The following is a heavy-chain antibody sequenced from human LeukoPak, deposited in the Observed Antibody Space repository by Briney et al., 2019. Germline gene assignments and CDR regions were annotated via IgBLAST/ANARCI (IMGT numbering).Heavy chain of an antibody. CDR1: GGSISYYY. Sequence: PSETLPLTCTVSGGSISYYYWSWIRQPAGKGLEWIGRIYTSGSTNYNPSLKSRVTMSVDTSKNQFSLKLSSVTAADTAVYYCARDSEIWSGYYFDYWGQGTLVTVSS. CDR3: ARDSEIWSGYYFDY. D-gene: IGHD3-3*01. V-gene: IGHV4-4*07. CDR2: IYTSGST. J-gene: IGHJ4*02.